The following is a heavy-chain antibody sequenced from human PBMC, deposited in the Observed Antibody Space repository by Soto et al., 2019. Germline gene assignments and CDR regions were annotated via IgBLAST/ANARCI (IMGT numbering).Heavy chain of an antibody. CDR1: GFTFSSYA. D-gene: IGHD5-18*01. J-gene: IGHJ6*02. CDR2: ISGSGGST. V-gene: IGHV3-23*01. CDR3: AKGRTQLWGRGYYYYGMDV. Sequence: PGGSLRLSCAASGFTFSSYAMSWVRQAPGKGPEWVSAISGSGGSTYYADSVKGRFAISRDNSKNTLYLQMNSLRAEDTAVYYCAKGRTQLWGRGYYYYGMDVWGQGTTVTVSS.